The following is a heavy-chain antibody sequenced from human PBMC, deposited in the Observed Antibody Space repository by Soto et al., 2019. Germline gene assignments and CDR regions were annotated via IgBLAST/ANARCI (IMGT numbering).Heavy chain of an antibody. CDR2: VFTSENT. Sequence: QVQLQESGPGLVKPSETLSLTCNVSGTSVTSYSYYWNWIRQTPGKGLEWIGYVFTSENTKYNPSLKGRASISVDASKNQFSLTLNSVTAADTAVYYCTRARITMIEYYWGPGTLVTVSS. D-gene: IGHD3-22*01. J-gene: IGHJ4*02. CDR3: TRARITMIEYY. V-gene: IGHV4-61*01. CDR1: GTSVTSYSYY.